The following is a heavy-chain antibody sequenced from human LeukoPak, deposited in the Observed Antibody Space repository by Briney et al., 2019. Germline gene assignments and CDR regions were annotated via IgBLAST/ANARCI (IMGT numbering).Heavy chain of an antibody. V-gene: IGHV4-59*08. CDR1: RGSISSYY. Sequence: PSETLSLTCTVSRGSISSYYWSWIRQPPGKGLEWIGYIYYSGSTNYNPSLKSRVTISVDTSKNQFSLKLSSVTAADTAVYYCARVLPPLYYFDHWGQGTLVTVSS. J-gene: IGHJ4*02. CDR3: ARVLPPLYYFDH. CDR2: IYYSGST. D-gene: IGHD3-10*01.